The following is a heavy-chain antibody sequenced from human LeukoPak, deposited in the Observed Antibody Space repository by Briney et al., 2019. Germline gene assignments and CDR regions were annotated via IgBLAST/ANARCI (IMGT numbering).Heavy chain of an antibody. CDR1: GYSSTSYW. CDR3: ARDSGGYSSGWEFDY. J-gene: IGHJ4*02. CDR2: IYPGDSDT. D-gene: IGHD6-19*01. Sequence: RGESLKISCKGSGYSSTSYWIGWVRQMPGKGLEWMGIIYPGDSDTRYSPSFQGQVTISADKSISTAYLQWSSLKASDTAMYYRARDSGGYSSGWEFDYWGQGTLVTVSS. V-gene: IGHV5-51*01.